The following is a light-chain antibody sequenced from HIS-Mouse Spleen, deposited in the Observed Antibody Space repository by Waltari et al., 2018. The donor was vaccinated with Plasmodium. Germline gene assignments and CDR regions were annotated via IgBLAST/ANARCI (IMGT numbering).Light chain of an antibody. J-gene: IGKJ2*01. CDR3: QQYNNPRTT. CDR2: CAS. V-gene: IGKV3-15*01. Sequence: EIVITHSQATLSLSPGERATLSCRASQSVSSNLAWYQQKPGQAPRLLIYCASTMATCIPARFSGSRSRTEFTLTISSLQSGDFAVYYCQQYNNPRTTFGQGTKLEIK. CDR1: QSVSSN.